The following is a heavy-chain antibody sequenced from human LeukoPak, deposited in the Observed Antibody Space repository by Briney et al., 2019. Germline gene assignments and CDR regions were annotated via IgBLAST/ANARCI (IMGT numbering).Heavy chain of an antibody. D-gene: IGHD3/OR15-3a*01. CDR2: INHSGST. V-gene: IGHV4-34*01. CDR3: ASGDFWTSGD. J-gene: IGHJ4*02. CDR1: GGSFSGYY. Sequence: SETLSLTCAVYGGSFSGYYWSWIRQPPGKGLEWIGEINHSGSTNYNPSLKSRVTISVDTSKNQFSLKLSSVTAADTAVYYCASGDFWTSGDWGQGTLVTVSS.